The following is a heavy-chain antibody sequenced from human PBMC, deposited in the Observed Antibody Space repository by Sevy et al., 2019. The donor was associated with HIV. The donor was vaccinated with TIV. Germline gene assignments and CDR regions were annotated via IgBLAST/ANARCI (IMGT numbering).Heavy chain of an antibody. CDR1: GYSFTGHF. V-gene: IGHV1-2*02. CDR3: AAPGGYRLGSLLDH. D-gene: IGHD5-12*01. CDR2: INPDSGDT. J-gene: IGHJ4*02. Sequence: ASVKVSCRTSGYSFTGHFVHWVRQAPGQGLEWMGWINPDSGDTKYAEKFQGRVTVTRDTSISTAYMELSNLRSDDTAVYYCAAPGGYRLGSLLDHWGQGTLVTVSS.